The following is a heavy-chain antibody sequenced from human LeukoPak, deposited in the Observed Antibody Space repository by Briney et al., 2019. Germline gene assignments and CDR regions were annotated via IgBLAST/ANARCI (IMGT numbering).Heavy chain of an antibody. CDR2: IKSKTDGGTT. Sequence: PGGSLRLSCAASGFTFSNAWMSWVRQAPGKGLEWVGRIKSKTDGGTTDYAAPVKGRFTISRDDSKNTLYLQMNSLKTEDTAVYYCTTDVRYYYDSSGYSRTDYWGQGTLVTVSS. CDR3: TTDVRYYYDSSGYSRTDY. J-gene: IGHJ4*02. D-gene: IGHD3-22*01. V-gene: IGHV3-15*01. CDR1: GFTFSNAW.